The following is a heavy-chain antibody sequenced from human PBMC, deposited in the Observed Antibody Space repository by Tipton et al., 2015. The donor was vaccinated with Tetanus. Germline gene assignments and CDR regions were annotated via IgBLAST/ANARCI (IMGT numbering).Heavy chain of an antibody. CDR1: PSTFSGYA. Sequence: LSLTCAGTPSTFSGYAMSWVRQAPGQGLEWVSSVGAVGDTTNYAASVKGRFTISRDNAKNSLYLQMSSLRVEDTAVYYCAREHWDVLTWGQGTTVTV. CDR2: VGAVGDTT. CDR3: AREHWDVLT. V-gene: IGHV3-23*01. D-gene: IGHD3-9*01. J-gene: IGHJ6*02.